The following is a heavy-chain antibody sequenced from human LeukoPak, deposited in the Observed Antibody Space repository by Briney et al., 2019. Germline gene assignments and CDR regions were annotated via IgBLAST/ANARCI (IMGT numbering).Heavy chain of an antibody. J-gene: IGHJ4*02. CDR2: ISSSSSYT. Sequence: GGSLRLSCTAPGFTFSDNYMSWIRQAPGKRLEWVSYISSSSSYTNYADSVKGRFTIPRDNGKNTLYLQMNSLRAEDTAVYYCARTHSSGRDYWGQGTLVTVSS. CDR1: GFTFSDNY. V-gene: IGHV3-11*03. D-gene: IGHD6-19*01. CDR3: ARTHSSGRDY.